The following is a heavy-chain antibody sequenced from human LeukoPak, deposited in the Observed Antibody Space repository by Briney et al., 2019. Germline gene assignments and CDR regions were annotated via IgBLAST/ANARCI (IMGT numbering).Heavy chain of an antibody. CDR2: IYSGGST. Sequence: GGSLRLSCAASGFTVSSNYMSWVRQAPGKGLEWVSVIYSGGSTYYADSVKGRFTISRDNSKNTLYLQMNSLRAEDTAVYYCARGLKNRDGYTSGSSDDAFDIWGQGTMVTVSS. V-gene: IGHV3-53*01. CDR1: GFTVSSNY. J-gene: IGHJ3*02. D-gene: IGHD5-24*01. CDR3: ARGLKNRDGYTSGSSDDAFDI.